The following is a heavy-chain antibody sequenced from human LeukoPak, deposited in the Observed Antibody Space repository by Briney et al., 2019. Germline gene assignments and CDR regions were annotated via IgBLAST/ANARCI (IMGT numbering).Heavy chain of an antibody. J-gene: IGHJ5*02. Sequence: SETLSLTCTVSGGSISSYYWSWIRQPPGKGLEWIGEINHSGSTNYNPSLKSRVTISVDTSKNQFSLKLSSVTAADTAVYYCARAEEIEDYYDSSGYSTWGQGTLVTVSS. CDR2: INHSGST. D-gene: IGHD3-22*01. CDR1: GGSISSYY. V-gene: IGHV4-34*01. CDR3: ARAEEIEDYYDSSGYST.